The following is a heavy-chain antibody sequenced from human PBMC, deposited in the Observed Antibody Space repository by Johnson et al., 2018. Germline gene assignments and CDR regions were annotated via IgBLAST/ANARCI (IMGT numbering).Heavy chain of an antibody. Sequence: QVQLVQSGAEVKKPGASVKVSCEASGYSFSTYVMHWVRQAPGQRLEWMGWINAGNGNTHYSQKFQDKVTITRDTSTIIVYMDLSSLRSEETAVDYCARGMFGSGWHYYYYYYMDVWGKGTTVTVSS. CDR3: ARGMFGSGWHYYYYYYMDV. V-gene: IGHV1-3*01. D-gene: IGHD6-19*01. CDR1: GYSFSTYV. CDR2: INAGNGNT. J-gene: IGHJ6*03.